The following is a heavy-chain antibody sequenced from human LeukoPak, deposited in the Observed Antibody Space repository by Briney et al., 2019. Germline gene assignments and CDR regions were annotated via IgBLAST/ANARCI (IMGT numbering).Heavy chain of an antibody. V-gene: IGHV4-59*01. D-gene: IGHD2-8*01. CDR3: AREFKGYCTNGVCYNDAFDI. CDR2: IYYSGST. J-gene: IGHJ3*02. CDR1: GGSISSYY. Sequence: SETLSLTCTVSGGSISSYYWSWIRQPPGKGLEWIGYIYYSGSTNYNPSLQSRVTISVDTSKNQFSLKLSSVTAADTAVYYCAREFKGYCTNGVCYNDAFDIWGQGTMVTVSS.